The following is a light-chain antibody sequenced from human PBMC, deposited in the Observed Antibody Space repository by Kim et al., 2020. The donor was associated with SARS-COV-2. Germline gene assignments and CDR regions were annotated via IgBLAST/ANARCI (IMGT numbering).Light chain of an antibody. CDR2: AAS. J-gene: IGKJ2*01. CDR1: QSISSY. V-gene: IGKV1-39*01. CDR3: QQSYSTPYT. Sequence: SAYVGDRVTITCRASQSISSYLNWYQQKPGKAPKLLIYAASSLQSGVPSRFSGSGSGTDFTLTISSLQPEDFATYYCQQSYSTPYTLGQGTKLEI.